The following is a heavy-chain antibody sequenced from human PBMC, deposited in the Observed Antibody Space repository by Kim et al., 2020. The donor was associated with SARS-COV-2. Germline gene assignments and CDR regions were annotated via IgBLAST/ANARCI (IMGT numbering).Heavy chain of an antibody. CDR2: IRGKSNSYST. V-gene: IGHV3-72*01. D-gene: IGHD1-26*01. Sequence: GSLRLSCAASGFTVSDHAMDWVRQTPGKGLEWIGRIRGKSNSYSTEYAASVKGRFIVSRDDSGDSLYLQMNSLKTEDTAVYYCARRSSGTSYSDFWGQGTLVTVSS. CDR1: GFTVSDHA. CDR3: ARRSSGTSYSDF. J-gene: IGHJ4*02.